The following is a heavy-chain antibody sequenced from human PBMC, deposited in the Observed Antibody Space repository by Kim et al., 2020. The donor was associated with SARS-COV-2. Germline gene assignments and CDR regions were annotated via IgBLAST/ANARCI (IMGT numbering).Heavy chain of an antibody. Sequence: SETLALTCTVSGYSISSGDYWGWIRQPPGKGLEWIGSIYHSGSTYYNPSLKSRVTISVDTSKNQFSLKLSSVTAADTAVYYCARAPRSGYYYFDYWGQGTLVTVSS. CDR3: ARAPRSGYYYFDY. D-gene: IGHD3-22*01. CDR1: GYSISSGDY. J-gene: IGHJ4*02. V-gene: IGHV4-38-2*02. CDR2: IYHSGST.